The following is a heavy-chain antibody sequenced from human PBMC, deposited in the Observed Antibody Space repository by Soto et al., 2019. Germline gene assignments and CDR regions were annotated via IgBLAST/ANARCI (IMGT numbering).Heavy chain of an antibody. D-gene: IGHD6-6*01. CDR3: ARGGYSSSSMGY. CDR1: GYTFTSYA. V-gene: IGHV1-3*05. CDR2: INAGNGNT. Sequence: QVHLVQSGAEERKPGASVKVSCKASGYTFTSYAMHWVRQAPGQRLEWMGWINAGNGNTKYSQKFQGRVTITRDTSASTDYMELSSLRSEDTAVYYCARGGYSSSSMGYWGQGTLVTVSS. J-gene: IGHJ4*02.